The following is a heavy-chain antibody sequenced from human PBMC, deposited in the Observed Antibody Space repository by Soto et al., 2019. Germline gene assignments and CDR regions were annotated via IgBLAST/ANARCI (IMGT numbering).Heavy chain of an antibody. CDR2: INSDGSST. CDR1: GFTFSSYW. V-gene: IGHV3-74*01. Sequence: LRLSCAASGFTFSSYWMHWVRQAPGKGLVWVSRINSDGSSTSYADSVKGRFTISRDNAKNTLYLQMNSLRAEDTAVYYCARLDRRPPFDYWGQGTLVTVSS. CDR3: ARLDRRPPFDY. D-gene: IGHD3-9*01. J-gene: IGHJ4*02.